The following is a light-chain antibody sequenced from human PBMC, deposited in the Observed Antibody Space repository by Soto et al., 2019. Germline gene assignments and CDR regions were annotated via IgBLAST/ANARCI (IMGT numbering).Light chain of an antibody. CDR2: GAS. CDR1: QSVSSSY. Sequence: EIVLTQSPGTLSLSPGERATLSCRASQSVSSSYLAWYQQKPGQAPRLLIYGASSRATGIPDRFSGSGSGADFTLTISRLEPEDVAVYYCQHYGSSPTTFGQGTKLEIK. J-gene: IGKJ2*01. CDR3: QHYGSSPTT. V-gene: IGKV3-20*01.